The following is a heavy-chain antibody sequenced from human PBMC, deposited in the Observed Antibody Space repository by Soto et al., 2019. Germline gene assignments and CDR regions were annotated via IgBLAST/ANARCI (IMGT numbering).Heavy chain of an antibody. CDR3: ARETPLDPDFGANPIFDF. CDR2: ISTSSSYR. D-gene: IGHD4-17*01. J-gene: IGHJ4*02. Sequence: PGGSLRLSCAASGFTFSSYTMTWVRQAPGKGLEWVSYISTSSSYRSYADSVKGRFTISRDNAKYSVSLQMNSLRAEDTAVYYCARETPLDPDFGANPIFDFWGQGTLVTVSS. CDR1: GFTFSSYT. V-gene: IGHV3-21*01.